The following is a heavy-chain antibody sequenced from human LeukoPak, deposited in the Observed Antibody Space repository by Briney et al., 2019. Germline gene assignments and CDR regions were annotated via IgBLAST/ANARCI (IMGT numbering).Heavy chain of an antibody. V-gene: IGHV5-51*01. D-gene: IGHD4-17*01. CDR3: ARRDPHGVNDY. J-gene: IGHJ4*02. CDR1: GYSFPNYW. CDR2: IYPADSDI. Sequence: GESLKISCKGSGYSFPNYWIGWVRQMPGQGLEWMGIIYPADSDIRYSPAFQGQVTISADKSINTAYLQWTSLKASDTAMYYCARRDPHGVNDYWGQGTLVTVSS.